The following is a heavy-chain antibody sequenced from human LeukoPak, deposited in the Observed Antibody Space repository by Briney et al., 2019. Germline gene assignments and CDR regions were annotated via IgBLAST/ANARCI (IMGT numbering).Heavy chain of an antibody. V-gene: IGHV3-74*01. D-gene: IGHD2-21*01. J-gene: IGHJ5*02. Sequence: GGSLRLSCAASGFTFSSYWMYWFRQAPGEGLVWVSRMNIDGSSISYADSVKGRFTMSRDSAKNTLYLQMNSLRVEDTAVYYCARAGGGDTRMAFDPWGQGTLVTVSS. CDR1: GFTFSSYW. CDR3: ARAGGGDTRMAFDP. CDR2: MNIDGSSI.